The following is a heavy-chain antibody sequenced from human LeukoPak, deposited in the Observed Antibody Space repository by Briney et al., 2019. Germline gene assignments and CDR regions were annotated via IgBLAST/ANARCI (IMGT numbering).Heavy chain of an antibody. J-gene: IGHJ3*02. CDR1: GFTFSSYA. CDR2: ISYDGSNK. D-gene: IGHD3-9*01. V-gene: IGHV3-30-3*01. Sequence: GGSLRLSCAASGFTFSSYAMHWVRQAPGKGLEWVAVISYDGSNKYYADSVKGRFTISRDNSKNTLYLQMNSLRAEDTAVYYCARDFPTGARYFDWIRIPSSAFDIWGQGTMVTVSS. CDR3: ARDFPTGARYFDWIRIPSSAFDI.